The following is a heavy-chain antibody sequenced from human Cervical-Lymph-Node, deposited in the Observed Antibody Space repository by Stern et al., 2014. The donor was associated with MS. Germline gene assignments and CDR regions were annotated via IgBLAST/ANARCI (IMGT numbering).Heavy chain of an antibody. CDR1: GFTFSTHT. D-gene: IGHD3-16*01. V-gene: IGHV3-21*01. CDR2: ISSTSVYI. Sequence: VQLVQSGGGLVKPGGSLRLSCAASGFTFSTHTVNWVRQAPGKGLEWVSSISSTSVYIYYARSVKGRFTISRDNARNSLYLQMNSLRVDDTAVYYCLRDGGDYWGQGTLVTVSS. J-gene: IGHJ4*02. CDR3: LRDGGDY.